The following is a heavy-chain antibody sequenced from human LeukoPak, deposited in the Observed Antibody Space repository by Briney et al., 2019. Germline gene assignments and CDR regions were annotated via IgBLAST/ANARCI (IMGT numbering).Heavy chain of an antibody. CDR3: AKDGSSGWYDYFDY. J-gene: IGHJ4*02. CDR1: GFTFSNYV. Sequence: GGSLRLSCAASGFTFSNYVMSWVRQAPGKGLEWVSAISGGGGSPHYAASVKGRFTISRDNSKNTLYLQMSSLRAEDTAVYYCAKDGSSGWYDYFDYWGQGTLVTVSS. V-gene: IGHV3-23*01. CDR2: ISGGGGSP. D-gene: IGHD6-19*01.